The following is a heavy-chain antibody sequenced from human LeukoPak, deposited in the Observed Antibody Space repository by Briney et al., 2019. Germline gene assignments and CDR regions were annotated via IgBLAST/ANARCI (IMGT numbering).Heavy chain of an antibody. CDR2: IYYSGST. Sequence: SETLSLTCTVSGGSISSGGYYWSWIRQHPGKGLEWIGYIYYSGSTYYNPSLKSRVTISVDTSKNQFSLSLNSLTAADSAMYYCARAAAGTNSWYYFDYWGQGTLVTVSS. V-gene: IGHV4-31*03. J-gene: IGHJ4*02. CDR3: ARAAAGTNSWYYFDY. D-gene: IGHD6-19*01. CDR1: GGSISSGGYY.